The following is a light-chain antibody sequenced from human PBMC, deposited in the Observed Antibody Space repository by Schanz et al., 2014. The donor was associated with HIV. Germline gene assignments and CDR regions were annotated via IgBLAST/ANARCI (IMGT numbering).Light chain of an antibody. Sequence: EIVMTQSPVTLSVSPGERATLSCRASQSVSRNLAWYQQKSGQAPRLLISDASARASTIPGRFSGSGSGTQFPLTISGLQSGDLGVYYCQQYHHWPITFGQGTRLEIK. J-gene: IGKJ5*01. CDR1: QSVSRN. CDR2: DAS. CDR3: QQYHHWPIT. V-gene: IGKV3-15*01.